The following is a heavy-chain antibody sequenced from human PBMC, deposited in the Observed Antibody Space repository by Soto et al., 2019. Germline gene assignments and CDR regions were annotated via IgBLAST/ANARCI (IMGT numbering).Heavy chain of an antibody. V-gene: IGHV2-5*02. CDR3: AHYNWVTYLFDF. CDR2: IYWDDDK. CDR1: VFSFSTSGVA. Sequence: QITLKESGPPLVKPTQTLTLTCTFSVFSFSTSGVAVNWIRQPPGKALEWLALIYWDDDKRYNPSLRSRLTITKDTPKTQVVLTMTNMDPVDTATYYCAHYNWVTYLFDFWGQGTLVTVSS. J-gene: IGHJ4*02. D-gene: IGHD2-21*02.